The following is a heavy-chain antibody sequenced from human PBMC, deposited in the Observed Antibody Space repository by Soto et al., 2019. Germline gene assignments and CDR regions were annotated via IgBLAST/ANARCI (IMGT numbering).Heavy chain of an antibody. CDR1: GGSISSSSYY. J-gene: IGHJ4*02. Sequence: SETLSLTCTVSGGSISSSSYYWGWIRQPPGKGLEWIGSIYYGGSTYYNPSLKSRVTISVDTSKNQFSLKLSSVTAADTAVYYCARMRNILTGYTGNFDYWGQGTLVTVYS. D-gene: IGHD3-9*01. CDR2: IYYGGST. V-gene: IGHV4-39*07. CDR3: ARMRNILTGYTGNFDY.